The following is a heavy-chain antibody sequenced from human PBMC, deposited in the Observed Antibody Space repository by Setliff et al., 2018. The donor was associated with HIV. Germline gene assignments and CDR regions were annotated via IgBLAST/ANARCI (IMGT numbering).Heavy chain of an antibody. D-gene: IGHD5-18*01. CDR1: GGSVIISHYY. V-gene: IGHV4-39*01. CDR3: ARDTEMVKGGNDY. CDR2: ISYSGST. Sequence: LSLTCTVSGGSVIISHYYWAWIRQPPGKGLEWIGSISYSGSTYYNPSLKSRITISVDTSKNQFSLKLTSVTAADTAVYYCARDTEMVKGGNDYWGQGTLVTVSS. J-gene: IGHJ4*02.